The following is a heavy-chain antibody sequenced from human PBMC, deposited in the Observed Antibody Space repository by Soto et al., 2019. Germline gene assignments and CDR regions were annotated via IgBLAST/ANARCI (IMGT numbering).Heavy chain of an antibody. CDR1: GGSISTSSYY. CDR3: ARHRGWEIVVVVGADNYYGMDV. D-gene: IGHD2-15*01. Sequence: SETLSLTCNVSGGSISTSSYYWGWIRQPPGKGLEWIGSINYSGSTFYNPSLKSRVTISVDTSKKQFSLKLSSVTAADTAVYYCARHRGWEIVVVVGADNYYGMDVWGQGTTVTVSS. CDR2: INYSGST. V-gene: IGHV4-39*01. J-gene: IGHJ6*02.